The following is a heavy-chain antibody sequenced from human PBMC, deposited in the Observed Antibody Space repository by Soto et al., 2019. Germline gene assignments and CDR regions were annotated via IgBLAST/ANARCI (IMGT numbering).Heavy chain of an antibody. CDR3: AKWGEVPRTLLAY. V-gene: IGHV1-8*01. D-gene: IGHD1-26*01. CDR2: MNPNSGNT. Sequence: ASVKVSCKASGYTFTSYDINWVRQAAGQGLEWMGWMNPNSGNTGYAQKFQGRVTMTRDTSISTAYMELSSLRSEDTAVYYCAKWGEVPRTLLAYCGQGSLVTVSS. J-gene: IGHJ4*02. CDR1: GYTFTSYD.